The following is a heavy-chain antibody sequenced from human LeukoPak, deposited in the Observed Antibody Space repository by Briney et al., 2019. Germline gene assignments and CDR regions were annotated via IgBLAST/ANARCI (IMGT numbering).Heavy chain of an antibody. J-gene: IGHJ4*02. CDR2: IKQDGSEK. CDR3: ARTYYDFWSGYRHFDY. CDR1: GFTFSSYW. V-gene: IGHV3-7*03. D-gene: IGHD3-3*01. Sequence: GGSLRLSCAASGFTFSSYWMSWVRQAPGKGLEWVANIKQDGSEKYYVDSVKDRFTISRDNAKNSLYLQMNSLRAEDTAVYYCARTYYDFWSGYRHFDYWGQGTLVTVSS.